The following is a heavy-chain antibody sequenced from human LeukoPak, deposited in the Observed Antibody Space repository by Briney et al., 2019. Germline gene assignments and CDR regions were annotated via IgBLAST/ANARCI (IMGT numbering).Heavy chain of an antibody. CDR1: GFTFSSYS. V-gene: IGHV3-21*01. Sequence: NPGGSLRLSCAASGFTFSSYSMNWVRQAPGKGLEWVSSISSSSSYIYYADSVKGRFTISRDNAKNSLYLQMNSLRAEDTAVYYCARDPDYYDSSGYSDDAFDIWGQGTMVTVSS. CDR3: ARDPDYYDSSGYSDDAFDI. CDR2: ISSSSSYI. D-gene: IGHD3-22*01. J-gene: IGHJ3*02.